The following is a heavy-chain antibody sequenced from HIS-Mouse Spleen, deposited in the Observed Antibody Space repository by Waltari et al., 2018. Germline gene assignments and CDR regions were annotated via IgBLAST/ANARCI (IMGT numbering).Heavy chain of an antibody. Sequence: QLQLQESGPGLVKPSETLSLTCTVSVGSILRSWYYLGGIRQPPGKGLEWIGSIYYSGSTYYNPSLKSRVTISVDTSKNQFSLKLSSVTAADTAVYYCAREIPYSSSWYDWYFDLWGRGTLVTVSS. CDR1: VGSILRSWYY. J-gene: IGHJ2*01. CDR3: AREIPYSSSWYDWYFDL. V-gene: IGHV4-39*07. CDR2: IYYSGST. D-gene: IGHD6-13*01.